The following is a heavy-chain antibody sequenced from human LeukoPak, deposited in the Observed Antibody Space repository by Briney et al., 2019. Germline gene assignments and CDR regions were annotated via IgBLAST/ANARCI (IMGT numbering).Heavy chain of an antibody. CDR2: ISGSGGNT. V-gene: IGHV3-23*01. D-gene: IGHD3-10*01. J-gene: IGHJ5*02. CDR1: GFTFSSYA. Sequence: GGSLTLSCAASGFTFSSYAMTWVRQAPGKGLEWVSGISGSGGNTYYTDSVRGRLSISRDNSKNTLYLQMNSLRAEDTAVYYCAKDRFITMVRGVTPLLFDPWGQGTLVTVSS. CDR3: AKDRFITMVRGVTPLLFDP.